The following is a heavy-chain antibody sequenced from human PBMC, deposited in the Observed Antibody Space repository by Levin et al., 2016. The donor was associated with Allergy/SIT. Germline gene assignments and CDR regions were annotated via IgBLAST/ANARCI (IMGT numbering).Heavy chain of an antibody. CDR1: GGSISSYF. CDR3: ARRMSGSWKWWFDP. D-gene: IGHD1-26*01. V-gene: IGHV4-59*08. Sequence: SETLSLTCTVSGGSISSYFWSWIRQPPGKGLEWIGYVYFSGSTNYNPSLKGRVTISLDTSKNHFSLELSSVTAADTAVYYCARRMSGSWKWWFDPWGQGTLVTVSS. CDR2: VYFSGST. J-gene: IGHJ5*02.